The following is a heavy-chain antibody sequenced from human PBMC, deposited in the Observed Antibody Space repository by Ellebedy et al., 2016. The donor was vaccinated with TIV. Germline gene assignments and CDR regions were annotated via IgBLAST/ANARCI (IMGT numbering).Heavy chain of an antibody. Sequence: SQTLSLTYAISGDSVSSNSVAWHWIRQSPSRGLEWLGRTYYRSKWYNEYAVSVKSRITINPDTSKNQFSLQLNSLTPEDQALYYCVRGSRGAFDIWGQGTMVTVSS. V-gene: IGHV6-1*01. CDR3: VRGSRGAFDI. CDR1: GDSVSSNSVA. CDR2: TYYRSKWYN. J-gene: IGHJ3*02.